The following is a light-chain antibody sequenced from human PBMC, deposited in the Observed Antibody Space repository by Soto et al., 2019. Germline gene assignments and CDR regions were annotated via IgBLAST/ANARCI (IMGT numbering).Light chain of an antibody. CDR1: QSISTY. CDR3: QQSYSNPWT. CDR2: DAS. J-gene: IGKJ1*01. Sequence: DIQMTQSPSSLSASVGDRVTITCRASQSISTYLNWYQQKPGKAPKFLIYDASSLQSGVPSRFSGSGSGTDFTLTISSLQPEDFATYYCQQSYSNPWTFGQGTKVEIK. V-gene: IGKV1-39*01.